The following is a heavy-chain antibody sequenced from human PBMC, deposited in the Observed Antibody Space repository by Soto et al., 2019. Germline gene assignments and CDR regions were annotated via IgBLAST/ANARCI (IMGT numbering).Heavy chain of an antibody. CDR3: AKDGSHTFDD. J-gene: IGHJ4*02. CDR1: GFTFSHYA. V-gene: IGHV3-30*18. Sequence: PGGSLRLSCAASGFTFSHYAMHWVRQAPGKGLEWVALMSYDGSNEYYADSVKGRFTISRDNSKNTLYLQMNSLRAEDTAVYYCAKDGSHTFDDWGQGILVTVSS. CDR2: MSYDGSNE. D-gene: IGHD1-26*01.